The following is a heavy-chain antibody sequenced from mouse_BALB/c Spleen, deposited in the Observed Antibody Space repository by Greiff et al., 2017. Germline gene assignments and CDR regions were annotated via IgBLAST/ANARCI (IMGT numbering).Heavy chain of an antibody. CDR1: GYSITSGYS. J-gene: IGHJ1*01. V-gene: IGHV3-1*02. Sequence: EVKVVESGPDLVKPSQSLSLTCTVTGYSITSGYSWYWIRQFPGNKLEWMGYIHYSGSTNYNPSLKSRISITRDTSKNQFFLQLNSVTTEDTATSYCARYPVWRYFDVWGAGTTVTVSS. D-gene: IGHD2-10*02. CDR2: IHYSGST. CDR3: ARYPVWRYFDV.